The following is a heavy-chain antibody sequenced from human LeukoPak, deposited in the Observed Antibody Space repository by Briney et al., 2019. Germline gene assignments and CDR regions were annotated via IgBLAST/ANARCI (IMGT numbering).Heavy chain of an antibody. CDR1: GGSVSGHY. Sequence: PSESLSLTCSVSGGSVSGHYWSWIRQPPGKGLEWIGYVHSSGSTSYNPSLKSRVTILVDTSQNQFSLKLTSVTAADTAVYYCARVGDTSSYYYYFDYWAREPWSPPPQ. D-gene: IGHD3-22*01. CDR3: ARVGDTSSYYYYFDY. V-gene: IGHV4-59*02. CDR2: VHSSGST. J-gene: IGHJ4*02.